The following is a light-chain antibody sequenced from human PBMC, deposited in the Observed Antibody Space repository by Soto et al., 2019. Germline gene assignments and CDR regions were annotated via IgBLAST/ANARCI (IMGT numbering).Light chain of an antibody. Sequence: IQLTHSPSSLSASVGDRVTITCRASQDIAIYLAWYQQKPGEAPKLLIYAASTLYGGVPSRFSGSGSGAEFTLTISSLQPDDFATYYCQQYNTYSRTFGQGTKVDIK. V-gene: IGKV1-9*01. CDR1: QDIAIY. J-gene: IGKJ1*01. CDR2: AAS. CDR3: QQYNTYSRT.